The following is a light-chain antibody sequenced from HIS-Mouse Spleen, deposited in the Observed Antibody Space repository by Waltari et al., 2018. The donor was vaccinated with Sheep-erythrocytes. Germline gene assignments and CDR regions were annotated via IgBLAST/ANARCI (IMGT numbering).Light chain of an antibody. Sequence: QSALTQPAPVSGSPGQSITIPCPGTSSDLGSYNLVSWYQQHPGKAPKLMIYEGSKRPSGVSNRFSGSKSGNTASLTISGLQAEDEADYYCCSYAGSSTPWVFGGGTKLTVL. CDR3: CSYAGSSTPWV. V-gene: IGLV2-23*01. J-gene: IGLJ3*02. CDR1: SSDLGSYNL. CDR2: EGS.